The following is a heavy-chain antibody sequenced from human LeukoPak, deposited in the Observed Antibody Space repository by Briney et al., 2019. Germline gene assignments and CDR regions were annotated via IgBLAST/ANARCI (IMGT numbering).Heavy chain of an antibody. CDR3: ARSRGSDY. V-gene: IGHV3-23*01. Sequence: PGGSLRLSCAASGFTFSSYCMSWVRQAPGKGLEWVSGIGISGGITYYADSVKGRFTISRDNSKNTLYLQMNSLRDEDTAVYYCARSRGSDYWGQGTLVTVSS. D-gene: IGHD5-12*01. CDR1: GFTFSSYC. CDR2: IGISGGIT. J-gene: IGHJ4*02.